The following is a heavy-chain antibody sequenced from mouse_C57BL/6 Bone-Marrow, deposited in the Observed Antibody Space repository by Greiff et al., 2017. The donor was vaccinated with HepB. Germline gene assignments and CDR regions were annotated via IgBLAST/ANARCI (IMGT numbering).Heavy chain of an antibody. CDR1: GFTFSSYA. J-gene: IGHJ1*03. CDR2: ISSGGDYI. D-gene: IGHD1-1*01. V-gene: IGHV5-9-1*02. CDR3: TRIITTVVEYFDV. Sequence: DVKLQESGEGLVKPGGSLKLSCAASGFTFSSYAMSWVRQTPEKRLEWVAYISSGGDYIYYADTVKGRFTISRDNARNTLYLQMSSLKSEDTAMYYCTRIITTVVEYFDVWGTGTTVTVSS.